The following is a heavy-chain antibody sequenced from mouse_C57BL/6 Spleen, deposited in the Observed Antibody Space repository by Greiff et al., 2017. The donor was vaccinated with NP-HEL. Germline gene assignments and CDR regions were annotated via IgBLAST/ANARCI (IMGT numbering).Heavy chain of an antibody. V-gene: IGHV1-80*01. CDR2: IYPGDGDT. Sequence: VQLQQSGAELVKPGASVKISCKASGYAFSSYWMNWVKQRPGKGLEWIGQIYPGDGDTNYNGKFKGKATLTADKSSSTAYMQLSSLTSEDSAVYFCARYDYYGSSPSFDYWGQGTTLTVSS. D-gene: IGHD1-1*01. CDR3: ARYDYYGSSPSFDY. J-gene: IGHJ2*01. CDR1: GYAFSSYW.